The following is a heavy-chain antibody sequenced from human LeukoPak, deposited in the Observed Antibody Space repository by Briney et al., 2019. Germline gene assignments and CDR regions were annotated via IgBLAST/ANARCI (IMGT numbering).Heavy chain of an antibody. CDR2: INTDASLT. Sequence: PGGPLILSCAASGFTFSSYWMHWVRQVPGKGLVWVSRINTDASLTTYADSVKDRLTISRDNAKNTLYLQMNSLRAEDTAVYYCAREGEGSGCHIDFWGQGTLVTVSS. D-gene: IGHD6-19*01. CDR1: GFTFSSYW. CDR3: AREGEGSGCHIDF. V-gene: IGHV3-74*01. J-gene: IGHJ4*02.